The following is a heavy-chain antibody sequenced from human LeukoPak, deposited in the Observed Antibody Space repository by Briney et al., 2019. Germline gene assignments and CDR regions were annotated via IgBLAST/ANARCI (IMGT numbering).Heavy chain of an antibody. D-gene: IGHD3-3*01. CDR2: IYYSGST. J-gene: IGHJ5*02. V-gene: IGHV4-59*01. CDR1: GVSISSYY. CDR3: ARAAPSNYDFWSGYYWNWFDP. Sequence: SETLSLTCTVSGVSISSYYWSWIRQPPGKGLEWIGYIYYSGSTNYNPSLKRRVTISVDTSKNQFSLKLSSVTAADTAVYYCARAAPSNYDFWSGYYWNWFDPWGQGTLVTVSS.